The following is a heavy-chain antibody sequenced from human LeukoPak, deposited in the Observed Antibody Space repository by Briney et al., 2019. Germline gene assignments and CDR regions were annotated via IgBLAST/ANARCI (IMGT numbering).Heavy chain of an antibody. Sequence: SVKVSCKASGDIFSKYGISWVRQAPGQGLEWMGGITPISDPPSYAQDFQGRLTITTDESTSTFYMELSSLKFDDSAVYYCARFGVGSRSGYYTGNPTNFDYWGQGTLVTVSS. J-gene: IGHJ4*02. CDR2: ITPISDPP. D-gene: IGHD3-3*01. V-gene: IGHV1-69*05. CDR1: GDIFSKYG. CDR3: ARFGVGSRSGYYTGNPTNFDY.